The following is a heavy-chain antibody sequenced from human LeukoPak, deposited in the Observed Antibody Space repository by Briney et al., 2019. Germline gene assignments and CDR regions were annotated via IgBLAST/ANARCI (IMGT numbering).Heavy chain of an antibody. CDR3: ARGRLRTTGTGWFDP. D-gene: IGHD1-1*01. Sequence: ASVKVSCKASGGTFSSYTISWVRQAPGQGLEWMGGIIPIFGTANYAQKFQGRVTITADESTSTAYMELSSLRSEDTAVYYCARGRLRTTGTGWFDPWGQGTLVTVSS. V-gene: IGHV1-69*13. J-gene: IGHJ5*02. CDR1: GGTFSSYT. CDR2: IIPIFGTA.